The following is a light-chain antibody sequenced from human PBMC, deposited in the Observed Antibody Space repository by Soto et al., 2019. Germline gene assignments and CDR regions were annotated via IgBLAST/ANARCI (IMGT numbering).Light chain of an antibody. CDR2: RAS. J-gene: IGKJ2*01. CDR1: QAINIY. Sequence: DIQMTQSPSSVSASVGGRVTITCRASQAINIYLAWYQQRPGTAPKLLIYRASTLQTGVSSRFSGSGSGTDFTLTIRNLQPEDFATYYCQQTDVFPRTFGQGTKLEIK. V-gene: IGKV1-12*01. CDR3: QQTDVFPRT.